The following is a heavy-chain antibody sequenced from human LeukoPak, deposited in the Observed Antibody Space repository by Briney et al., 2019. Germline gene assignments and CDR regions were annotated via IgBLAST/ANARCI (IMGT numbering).Heavy chain of an antibody. Sequence: SETLSLTCSVSGVSIGSSNFYWGWLRQPPGKGLEYIGSMFYTGSIDFNPSLKSRVIISLDTSSNQFSLNLRFVTGADTAVYYCVRLGYCSSASCYVQEWGQGTQVTVSS. CDR3: VRLGYCSSASCYVQE. D-gene: IGHD2-2*01. V-gene: IGHV4-39*07. CDR2: MFYTGSI. J-gene: IGHJ4*02. CDR1: GVSIGSSNFY.